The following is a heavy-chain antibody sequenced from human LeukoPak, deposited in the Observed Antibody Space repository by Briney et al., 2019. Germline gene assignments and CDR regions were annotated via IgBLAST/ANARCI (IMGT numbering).Heavy chain of an antibody. J-gene: IGHJ6*03. CDR3: AKVKSNYYYYMDV. CDR1: GGSISSSSYY. Sequence: SETLSLTCTVSGGSISSSSYYWGWLRQPPGKGLEWIGSIYYSGSTYYNPSLKSRVTISVDTSKNQFSLTLSSVTAADTAVYYCAKVKSNYYYYMDVWGKGTTVTVSS. D-gene: IGHD4-11*01. CDR2: IYYSGST. V-gene: IGHV4-39*01.